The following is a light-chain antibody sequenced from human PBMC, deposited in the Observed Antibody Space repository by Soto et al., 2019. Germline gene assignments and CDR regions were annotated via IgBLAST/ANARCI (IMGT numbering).Light chain of an antibody. Sequence: EIVSTQSPGTLSLSPGERAALSCMASQSVSGSYLAWYQQKPGQAPRLLIYGASSRATCIPDRFSGSGSGTDFTLTISRLEPEDFAVYYCQQYGSSPLTFGGGTKVEIK. J-gene: IGKJ4*01. V-gene: IGKV3-20*01. CDR3: QQYGSSPLT. CDR2: GAS. CDR1: QSVSGSY.